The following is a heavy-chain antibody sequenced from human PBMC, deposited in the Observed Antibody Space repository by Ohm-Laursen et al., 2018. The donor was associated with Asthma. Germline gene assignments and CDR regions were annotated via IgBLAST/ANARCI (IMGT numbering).Heavy chain of an antibody. Sequence: TLSLTCTVSGGSISNGSYYWSWIRQHPGKGLEWIGYIYYSGSTYYNPSLKSRVTISIDTSKNQFSLKLSSVTAADTAVYYCVREDFDWPPGYCDYWGPGTLVTVSS. CDR1: GGSISNGSYY. CDR3: VREDFDWPPGYCDY. D-gene: IGHD3-9*01. J-gene: IGHJ4*02. CDR2: IYYSGST. V-gene: IGHV4-31*03.